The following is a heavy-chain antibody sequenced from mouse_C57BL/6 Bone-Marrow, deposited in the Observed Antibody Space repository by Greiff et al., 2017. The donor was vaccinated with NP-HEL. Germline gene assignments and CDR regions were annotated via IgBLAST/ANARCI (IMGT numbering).Heavy chain of an antibody. V-gene: IGHV6-3*01. CDR1: GFTFSNYW. J-gene: IGHJ3*01. CDR3: TESPYYYGSSYLFAY. D-gene: IGHD1-1*01. Sequence: EVQVLESGGGLVQPGGSMKLSCVASGFTFSNYWMNWVRQSPEKGLEWVAQIRLKSDNYATHYAESVKGRFTISRDDSKSSVYLQMNNLRAEDTGIYYCTESPYYYGSSYLFAYWGQGTLVTVSA. CDR2: IRLKSDNYAT.